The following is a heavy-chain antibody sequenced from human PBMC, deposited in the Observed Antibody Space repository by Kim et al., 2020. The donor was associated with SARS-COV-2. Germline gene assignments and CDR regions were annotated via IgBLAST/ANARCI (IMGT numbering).Heavy chain of an antibody. CDR3: TRVPYYYDSSGYYYEDY. Sequence: GGSLRLSCTASGFTFGDYAMSWVRQAPGKVLEWVGFIRSKAYGGTTEYAASVKGRFTISRDDSKSIAYLQMNSLKTEDTAVYYCTRVPYYYDSSGYYYEDYWGQGTLVTVSS. V-gene: IGHV3-49*04. CDR1: GFTFGDYA. J-gene: IGHJ4*02. CDR2: IRSKAYGGTT. D-gene: IGHD3-22*01.